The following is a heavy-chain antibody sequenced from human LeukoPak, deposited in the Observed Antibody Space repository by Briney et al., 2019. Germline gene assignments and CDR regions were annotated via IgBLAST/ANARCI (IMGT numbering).Heavy chain of an antibody. D-gene: IGHD6-19*01. Sequence: SETLSLTCAVNGGSLSGHYCTWIRQSPRKRLEWIGGVNHSESTNYNPSLKSRVTISVDTSKNQFSLKLISVTAAEAAVYYCARKSGRSGGPNQIYYYYGLDVWGQGTTVIVSS. V-gene: IGHV4-34*01. J-gene: IGHJ6*02. CDR3: ARKSGRSGGPNQIYYYYGLDV. CDR1: GGSLSGHY. CDR2: VNHSEST.